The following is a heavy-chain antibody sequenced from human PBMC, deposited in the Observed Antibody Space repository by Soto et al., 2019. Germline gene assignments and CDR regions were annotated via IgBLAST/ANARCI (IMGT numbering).Heavy chain of an antibody. CDR3: ARELFNYETTGYYDY. CDR1: GGSISSGGYY. CDR2: IYYSGST. V-gene: IGHV4-31*03. Sequence: SETLSLTCTVTGGSISSGGYYWSWIRQHPGKGLEWIGYIYYSGSTYYNPSLESRVTISVDTSKNQFSLKLSSVTAADTAVYYCARELFNYETTGYYDYWGQGALVTVSS. J-gene: IGHJ4*02. D-gene: IGHD3-22*01.